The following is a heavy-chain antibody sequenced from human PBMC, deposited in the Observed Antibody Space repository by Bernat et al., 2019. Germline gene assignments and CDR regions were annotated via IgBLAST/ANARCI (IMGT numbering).Heavy chain of an antibody. J-gene: IGHJ4*02. CDR3: ARHKDYYGSGSYYNVLDY. D-gene: IGHD3-10*01. Sequence: QLQLQESGPGLVKPSETLSLTCTVSGGSISSSSYYWGWIRQPPGKGLEWIGSIYYSGSTYYNPSLKSRVTISVDTSKNQFSLKLSSVTAADTAVYYCARHKDYYGSGSYYNVLDYWGQGTLVTVSS. CDR1: GGSISSSSYY. V-gene: IGHV4-39*01. CDR2: IYYSGST.